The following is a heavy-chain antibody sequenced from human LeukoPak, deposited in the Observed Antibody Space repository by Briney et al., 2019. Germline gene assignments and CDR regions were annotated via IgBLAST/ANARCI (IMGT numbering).Heavy chain of an antibody. CDR3: ASANGSGKTYRIDY. CDR2: INHSGST. V-gene: IGHV4-34*01. J-gene: IGHJ4*02. D-gene: IGHD3-10*01. Sequence: SETLSLTCAVYGGSFSGYYWSWLRQPPGKGLEWIGEINHSGSTNYNPSLKSRVTISVDTSKNQFSLKLSSVTAADTAVYYCASANGSGKTYRIDYWGQGTLVTVSS. CDR1: GGSFSGYY.